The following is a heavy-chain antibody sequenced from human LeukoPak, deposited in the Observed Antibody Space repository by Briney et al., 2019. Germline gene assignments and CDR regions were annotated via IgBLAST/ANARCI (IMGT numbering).Heavy chain of an antibody. CDR3: ARYSAMDPGAFDI. CDR2: IYSGGST. V-gene: IGHV3-53*01. Sequence: QPGGSLRLSCAASGFIVSGNYMSWVRQAPGKGLEWVSVIYSGGSTYYADSVKGRFTISRDNSKNTLYLQMNSLRAEDTAVYYCARYSAMDPGAFDIWGQGTMVTVSS. D-gene: IGHD5-18*01. J-gene: IGHJ3*02. CDR1: GFIVSGNY.